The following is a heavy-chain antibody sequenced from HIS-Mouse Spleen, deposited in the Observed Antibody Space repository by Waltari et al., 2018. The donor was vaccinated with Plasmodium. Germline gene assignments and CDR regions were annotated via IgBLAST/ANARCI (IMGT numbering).Heavy chain of an antibody. CDR2: IYHSGGT. CDR1: GYSISSGYY. CDR3: ARGSAAATDY. D-gene: IGHD6-13*01. Sequence: QVQLQESGPGLVKPSETLSLTCTVSGYSISSGYYWGWIRQPPGKGLEWIGSIYHSGGTVYNPSLKSRVTISVETSKSQFSLKLSSVTAADTAVYYCARGSAAATDYWGQGTLVTVSS. V-gene: IGHV4-38-2*02. J-gene: IGHJ4*02.